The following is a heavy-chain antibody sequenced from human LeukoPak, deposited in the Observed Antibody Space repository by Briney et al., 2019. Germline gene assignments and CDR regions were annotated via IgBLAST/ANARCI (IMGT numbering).Heavy chain of an antibody. CDR2: IYYSGST. J-gene: IGHJ6*03. Sequence: PSETLSLTCTVSGGSISSYYWSWIRQTPGKGLERIGYIYYSGSTNFNPSLKSRVTISVDTFKNQFSLKMSSVAAADTAVYFGARGGPPGYYYDYYMDVWGKGTTVTISS. CDR3: ARGGPPGYYYDYYMDV. V-gene: IGHV4-59*01. CDR1: GGSISSYY.